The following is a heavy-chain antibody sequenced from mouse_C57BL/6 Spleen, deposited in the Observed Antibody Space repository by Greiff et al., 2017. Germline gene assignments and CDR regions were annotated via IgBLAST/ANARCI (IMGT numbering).Heavy chain of an antibody. D-gene: IGHD1-1*01. J-gene: IGHJ4*01. CDR3: GRLLRDYYAMDY. CDR1: GYTFTSYW. Sequence: QVQLQQPGAELVMPGASVKLSCKASGYTFTSYWMHWVKQRPGQGLEWIGEIDPSDSYTNYNQKFKGKSTLTVDKSSSTAYMQLSSLTSEDSAVYYCGRLLRDYYAMDYWGQGTSVTVSS. V-gene: IGHV1-69*01. CDR2: IDPSDSYT.